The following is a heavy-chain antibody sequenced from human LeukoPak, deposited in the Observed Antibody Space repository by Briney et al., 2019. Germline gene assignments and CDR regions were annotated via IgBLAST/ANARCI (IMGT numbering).Heavy chain of an antibody. CDR3: ARDSYVDSEAVRWFDP. CDR2: IYRGGPT. CDR1: GLTVSSNH. Sequence: PGGSLRLSCAASGLTVSSNHMSWVRQAPGKGLEWVSVIYRGGPTYYADSVKGRFTISRDNSKNTLYLQMNSLRAEDTAVYYCARDSYVDSEAVRWFDPWGQGTLVTVSS. V-gene: IGHV3-66*01. J-gene: IGHJ5*02. D-gene: IGHD4-17*01.